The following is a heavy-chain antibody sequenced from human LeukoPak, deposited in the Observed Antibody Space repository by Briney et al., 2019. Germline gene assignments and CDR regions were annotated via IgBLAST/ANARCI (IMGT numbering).Heavy chain of an antibody. CDR1: GGTFSSYT. Sequence: SVKVSCKASGGTFSSYTISWVRQAPGQGLEWMGRIIPILGIANYAQKFQGRVTITAVKSTSTAYMELSSLRSEDTAVYYCARDSRTMVVTPPYFDYWGQGTLVTVSS. J-gene: IGHJ4*02. CDR2: IIPILGIA. CDR3: ARDSRTMVVTPPYFDY. D-gene: IGHD4-23*01. V-gene: IGHV1-69*04.